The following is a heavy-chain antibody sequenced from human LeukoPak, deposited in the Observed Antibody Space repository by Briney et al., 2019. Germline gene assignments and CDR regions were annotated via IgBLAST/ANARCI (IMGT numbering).Heavy chain of an antibody. CDR1: GDSVSSNSAA. V-gene: IGHV6-1*01. D-gene: IGHD2-2*01. CDR2: TYYRSKWYN. CDR3: ARDPSLFDCSSTSCRGANWFDP. J-gene: IGHJ5*02. Sequence: SQTLSLTCAISGDSVSSNSAAWNWIRQSPSRGLEWLGRTYYRSKWYNDYAVSVKSRITINPDTSKNQFSLQLNSVTPEDTAVYYCARDPSLFDCSSTSCRGANWFDPWGQGTLVTVSS.